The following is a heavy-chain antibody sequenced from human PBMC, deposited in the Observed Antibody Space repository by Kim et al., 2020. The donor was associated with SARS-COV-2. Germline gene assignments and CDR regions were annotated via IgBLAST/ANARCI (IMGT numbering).Heavy chain of an antibody. D-gene: IGHD3-10*01. CDR2: IIPIFGTA. J-gene: IGHJ5*02. Sequence: SVKVSCKASGGTFSSYAISWVRQAPGQGLEWMGGIIPIFGTANYAQKFQGRVTITADESTSTAYMELSSLRSEDTAVYYCAITMVRGVTWGWFDPWGQGTLVTVSS. V-gene: IGHV1-69*13. CDR3: AITMVRGVTWGWFDP. CDR1: GGTFSSYA.